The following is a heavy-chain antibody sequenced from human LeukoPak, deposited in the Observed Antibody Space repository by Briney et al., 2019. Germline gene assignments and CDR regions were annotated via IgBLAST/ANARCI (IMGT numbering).Heavy chain of an antibody. CDR3: AKDLSPWAGLLTVAGSDAFDI. D-gene: IGHD6-19*01. Sequence: GGSLRLSCTASGFTFSSYAMNWVRQAPGKGLEWVSTITCDGGSTYYADSVKGRFTISRDNSKNTLYLQMNSLRDEDTAVYYCAKDLSPWAGLLTVAGSDAFDIWGQGTVVSVSS. CDR2: ITCDGGST. J-gene: IGHJ3*02. V-gene: IGHV3-23*01. CDR1: GFTFSSYA.